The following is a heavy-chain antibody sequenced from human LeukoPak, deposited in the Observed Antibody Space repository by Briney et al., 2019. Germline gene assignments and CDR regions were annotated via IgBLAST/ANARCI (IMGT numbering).Heavy chain of an antibody. CDR1: GYTFTGYY. CDR2: INPNSGGT. J-gene: IGHJ4*02. D-gene: IGHD3-10*01. CDR3: ARALGRFGELLYDY. Sequence: LVASVKVSCKASGYTFTGYYMHWVRQAPGQGLEWMGWINPNSGGTNYAQKLQGRVTMTTDTSTSTAYMELRSLRSDDTAVYYCARALGRFGELLYDYWGQGTLVTVPS. V-gene: IGHV1-2*02.